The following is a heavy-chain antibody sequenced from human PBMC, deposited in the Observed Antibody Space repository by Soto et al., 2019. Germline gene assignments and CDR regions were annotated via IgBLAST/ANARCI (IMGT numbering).Heavy chain of an antibody. CDR1: GYTFTSYG. V-gene: IGHV1-18*01. D-gene: IGHD5-12*01. CDR3: ARSQAPGWLLVTRWFDP. Sequence: ASVKVSCKASGYTFTSYGISWVRQAPGQGLEWMGWISAYNGNTNYAQKLQGRVTMTTDTSTSTAYMELRSLRSDGTAVYYCARSQAPGWLLVTRWFDPWGQGTLVTVSS. J-gene: IGHJ5*02. CDR2: ISAYNGNT.